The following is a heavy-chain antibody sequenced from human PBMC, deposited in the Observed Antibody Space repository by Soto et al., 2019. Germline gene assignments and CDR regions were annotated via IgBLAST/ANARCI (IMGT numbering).Heavy chain of an antibody. D-gene: IGHD2-8*01. V-gene: IGHV4-4*07. Sequence: QVQLQESGPGLVKPSETLSLTCTVSGGSISSYYWSWIRQPAGKGLEWIGRIYTSGSTNYNPSLTSRVTMSVDTSKNQFSLKLSSVTAADTAVYYCARGSCTNGVCYTNWFDPWGQGTLVTVSS. CDR1: GGSISSYY. J-gene: IGHJ5*02. CDR2: IYTSGST. CDR3: ARGSCTNGVCYTNWFDP.